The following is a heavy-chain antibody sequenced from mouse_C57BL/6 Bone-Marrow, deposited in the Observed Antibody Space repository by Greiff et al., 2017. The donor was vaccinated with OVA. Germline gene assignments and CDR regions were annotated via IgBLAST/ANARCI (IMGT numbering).Heavy chain of an antibody. CDR3: ARLPCWYFDV. V-gene: IGHV5-17*01. CDR2: ISSGSSTI. CDR1: GFTFSDYG. Sequence: DVKLVESGGGLVKPGGSLKLSCAASGFTFSDYGMHWVRQAPEKGLEWVAYISSGSSTIYYADTVKGRFTISRDNAKNTLFLQMISLRSEDTAIYYCARLPCWYFDVWGTGTTVTVSS. J-gene: IGHJ1*03.